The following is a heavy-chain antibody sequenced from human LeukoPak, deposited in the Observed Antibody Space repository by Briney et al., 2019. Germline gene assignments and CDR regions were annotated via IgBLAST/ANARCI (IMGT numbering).Heavy chain of an antibody. Sequence: GGSLRLSCAASGFTFNNYAMSWVRQAPGKGLEWVSGTGASGITTHYAGSVKGRFTLSRDNSKNTLYLQMSSLRAEDTAVYYCAKHRDNGDSRGYHDFDFWGQGTLVTVSS. CDR3: AKHRDNGDSRGYHDFDF. D-gene: IGHD3-22*01. J-gene: IGHJ4*02. CDR1: GFTFNNYA. CDR2: TGASGITT. V-gene: IGHV3-23*01.